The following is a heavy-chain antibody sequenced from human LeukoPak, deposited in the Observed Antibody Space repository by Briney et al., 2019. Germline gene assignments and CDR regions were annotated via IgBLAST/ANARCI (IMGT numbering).Heavy chain of an antibody. Sequence: GGSLRLSCAASGFTVSNNYMSWVRQAPGKGLEWVSYISSSSSTIYYADSVKGRFTISRDNAKNTLYLQMNSLRAEDTAVYYCATTWGVAAYWGQGTLVTVSS. D-gene: IGHD3-10*01. CDR1: GFTVSNNY. CDR2: ISSSSSTI. V-gene: IGHV3-11*04. CDR3: ATTWGVAAY. J-gene: IGHJ4*02.